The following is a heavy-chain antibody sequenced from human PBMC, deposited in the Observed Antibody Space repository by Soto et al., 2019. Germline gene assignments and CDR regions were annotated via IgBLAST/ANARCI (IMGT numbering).Heavy chain of an antibody. V-gene: IGHV3-23*01. Sequence: EVQLLESGGGLVQPGGSLRLSCAASGFTFSTDAMSWVRQAPGKGLEWVPGISGSGGSTHYAGSVKGRFTISRDNSKNTLYLQMNSLRAEDTAVYYCAKTLWFGELLDFFDYWGQGTLVTVSS. D-gene: IGHD3-10*01. CDR2: ISGSGGST. J-gene: IGHJ4*02. CDR3: AKTLWFGELLDFFDY. CDR1: GFTFSTDA.